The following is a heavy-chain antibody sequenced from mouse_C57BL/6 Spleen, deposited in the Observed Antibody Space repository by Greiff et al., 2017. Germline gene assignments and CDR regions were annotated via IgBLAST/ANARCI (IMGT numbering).Heavy chain of an antibody. Sequence: EVKLMESGGGLVKPGGSLKLSCAASGFTFSSYAMSWVRQTPEKRLEWVATISDGGSYTYYPDNVKGRFTISRDNATTNRYLQMSHLKSQDTAMYYCARDPGQFITYYFDYWGQGTTLTVSS. CDR2: ISDGGSYT. V-gene: IGHV5-4*01. CDR1: GFTFSSYA. J-gene: IGHJ2*01. D-gene: IGHD1-1*01. CDR3: ARDPGQFITYYFDY.